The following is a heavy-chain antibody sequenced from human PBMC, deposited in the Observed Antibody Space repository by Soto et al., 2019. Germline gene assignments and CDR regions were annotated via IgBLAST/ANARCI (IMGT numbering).Heavy chain of an antibody. CDR2: IYYSGST. CDR3: ARHDRIQLSFV. J-gene: IGHJ4*02. CDR1: GGSISSGGYY. V-gene: IGHV4-31*03. Sequence: PSETLSLTCTVSGGSISSGGYYWSWIRQHPGKGLEWIGYIYYSGSTYYNPSLKSRVTISVDTSKNQFSLKLSSVTAADTAVYYCARHDRIQLSFVWGQGTLLTVSS. D-gene: IGHD5-18*01.